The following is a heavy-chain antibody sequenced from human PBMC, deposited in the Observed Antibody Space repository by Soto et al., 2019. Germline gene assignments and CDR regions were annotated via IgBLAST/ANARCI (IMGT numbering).Heavy chain of an antibody. D-gene: IGHD2-15*01. Sequence: GESLKISCKGSGYSFTSYWIGGVRQRPGKGLEWMGIIYPGDSDTRYSTSFQGQVTISADKSISTAYMQWSSLKASDTAMYYCARTLGGSCYSCAFDIWGQGTMVTVSS. CDR3: ARTLGGSCYSCAFDI. J-gene: IGHJ3*02. CDR1: GYSFTSYW. V-gene: IGHV5-51*01. CDR2: IYPGDSDT.